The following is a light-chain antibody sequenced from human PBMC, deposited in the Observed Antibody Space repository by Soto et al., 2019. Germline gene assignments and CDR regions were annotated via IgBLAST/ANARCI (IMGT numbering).Light chain of an antibody. CDR2: DAS. CDR3: QQRSNWRFT. J-gene: IGKJ3*01. Sequence: EIVLTQSPATLSFSPGEIATLSCRASQSVSSYLAWYQQKPGQAPRLLIYDASNRATGIPARFSGSGSGTDFTLTISSLEPEDFAVYYWQQRSNWRFTFGPGTKVDIK. V-gene: IGKV3-11*01. CDR1: QSVSSY.